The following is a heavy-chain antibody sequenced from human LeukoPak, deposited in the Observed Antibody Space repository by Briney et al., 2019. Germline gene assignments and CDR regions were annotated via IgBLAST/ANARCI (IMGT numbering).Heavy chain of an antibody. CDR1: GYTFTGYY. V-gene: IGHV1-2*02. J-gene: IGHJ5*02. Sequence: ASVKVSCKASGYTFTGYYMHWVRQAPGQGLEWMGWINPNSGGTNYAQNFQGRVTMTRDTSFSTAYMELTRLRSDDTAVYYCAREREAAEFDPWGQGTLVTLSS. D-gene: IGHD6-13*01. CDR2: INPNSGGT. CDR3: AREREAAEFDP.